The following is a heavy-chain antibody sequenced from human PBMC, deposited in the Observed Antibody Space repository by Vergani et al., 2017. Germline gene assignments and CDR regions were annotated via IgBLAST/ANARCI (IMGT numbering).Heavy chain of an antibody. V-gene: IGHV1-24*01. J-gene: IGHJ4*02. D-gene: IGHD3-22*01. CDR3: AIVTYYYDSSGYYLDY. CDR2: FDPEHGEV. CDR1: GYSLTELT. Sequence: QVQLVQSGSEVRKPGASVKVSCQVSGYSLTELTIHWVRQAPGKGLEWMGGFDPEHGEVTFAHHIQGRVTMTEDRSTDTAYMELSSLRPEDTALYYCAIVTYYYDSSGYYLDYWGQGTVVTVSS.